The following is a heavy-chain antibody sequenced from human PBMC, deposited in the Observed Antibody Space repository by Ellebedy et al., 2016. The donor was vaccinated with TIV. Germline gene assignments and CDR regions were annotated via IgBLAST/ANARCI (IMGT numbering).Heavy chain of an antibody. J-gene: IGHJ4*02. D-gene: IGHD3-22*01. CDR2: INAGNGNT. V-gene: IGHV1-3*01. Sequence: ASVKVSCKASGYTFTSYGISWVRQAPGQRLEWMGWINAGNGNTKYSQKFQGRVTITRDTSASTAYMELSSLRSEDTAVYYCARARLDYYDSSGYINYWGQGTLVTVSS. CDR1: GYTFTSYG. CDR3: ARARLDYYDSSGYINY.